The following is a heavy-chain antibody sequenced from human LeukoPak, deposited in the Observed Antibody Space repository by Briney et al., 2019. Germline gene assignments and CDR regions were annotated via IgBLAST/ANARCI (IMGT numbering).Heavy chain of an antibody. CDR1: GGTFSSYG. D-gene: IGHD2-2*01. V-gene: IGHV1-18*01. J-gene: IGHJ4*02. Sequence: ASVKVSCKASGGTFSSYGISWVRQAPGQGLEWMGWISAYNGNTNYAQKLQGRVTMTTDTSTSTAYMELRSLRSDDTAVYYCARDRGPQYCSSTSCFSYYFDYWGQGTLVTVSS. CDR3: ARDRGPQYCSSTSCFSYYFDY. CDR2: ISAYNGNT.